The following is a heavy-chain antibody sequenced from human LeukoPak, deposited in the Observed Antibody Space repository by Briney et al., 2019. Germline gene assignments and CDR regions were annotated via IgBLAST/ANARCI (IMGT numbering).Heavy chain of an antibody. D-gene: IGHD6-13*01. J-gene: IGHJ5*02. Sequence: GGSLRLSCAASGFTFSSYGVHWVRQAPGKGLEWVAVISHDGSNKYYADSVKGRFTISRDDAKNSLYLQMNSLRAEDTAVYYCAKVPRQHDNWFDPWGQGTLVTVSS. CDR2: ISHDGSNK. CDR1: GFTFSSYG. V-gene: IGHV3-30*18. CDR3: AKVPRQHDNWFDP.